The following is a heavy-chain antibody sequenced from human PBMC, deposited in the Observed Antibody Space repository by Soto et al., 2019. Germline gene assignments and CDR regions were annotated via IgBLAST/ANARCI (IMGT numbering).Heavy chain of an antibody. CDR3: TTDWSIAARLGPNLGTHGMDV. Sequence: EVQLVESGGGLVKPGGSLRLSCAASGFTFSNAWMSWVRQAPGKGLEWVGRIKSKTDGGTTDYAAPVKGRFTISRDDSKNTLYLQMNSLKTEDTAVYYCTTDWSIAARLGPNLGTHGMDVWGQGTTVTVSS. CDR2: IKSKTDGGTT. CDR1: GFTFSNAW. D-gene: IGHD6-6*01. V-gene: IGHV3-15*01. J-gene: IGHJ6*02.